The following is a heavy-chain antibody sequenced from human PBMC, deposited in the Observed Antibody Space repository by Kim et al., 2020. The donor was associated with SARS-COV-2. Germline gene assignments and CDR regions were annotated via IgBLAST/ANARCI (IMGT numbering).Heavy chain of an antibody. V-gene: IGHV4-4*02. J-gene: IGHJ3*02. Sequence: PSLKSRVTISVAKSKNQFSLKLSSVTAADTAVYYCATYERASYSFGAFDIWGQGTMVTVSS. D-gene: IGHD2-15*01. CDR3: ATYERASYSFGAFDI.